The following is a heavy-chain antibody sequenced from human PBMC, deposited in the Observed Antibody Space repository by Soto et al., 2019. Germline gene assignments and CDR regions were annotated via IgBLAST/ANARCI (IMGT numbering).Heavy chain of an antibody. Sequence: PSQTLPLTCTVSVGSISSSSYYWGWIRQPPGKGLEWIWSIYYSWSTYYNPSLKSRVTISVDTSKNQFSLKLSSVTAADTAVYYWARHGCSSGWYSLNWFEPWGPGTMVTVSS. CDR2: IYYSWST. V-gene: IGHV4-39*01. CDR3: ARHGCSSGWYSLNWFEP. J-gene: IGHJ5*02. CDR1: VGSISSSSYY. D-gene: IGHD6-19*01.